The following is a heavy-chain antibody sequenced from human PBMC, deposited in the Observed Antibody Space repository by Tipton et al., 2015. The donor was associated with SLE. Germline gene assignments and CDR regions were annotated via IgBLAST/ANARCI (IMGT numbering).Heavy chain of an antibody. CDR2: INWNGGST. CDR1: GFTFDDYG. D-gene: IGHD3-10*01. V-gene: IGHV3-20*04. Sequence: SLRLSCAASGFTFDDYGMSWVRQAPGKGLEWVSGINWNGGSTGYADSVKGRFTISRDNAKNSLYLQMNSLRAEDTAVYYCAGGGSGNYFFDPWGQGTLVTVSS. CDR3: AGGGSGNYFFDP. J-gene: IGHJ5*02.